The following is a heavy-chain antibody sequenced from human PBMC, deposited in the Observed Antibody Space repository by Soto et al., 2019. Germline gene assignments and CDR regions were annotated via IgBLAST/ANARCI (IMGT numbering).Heavy chain of an antibody. Sequence: SETLSLTCTVSGGSISSSSYYWGWIRQPPGKGLEWIGSIYYSGSTYYNPSLKSRVTISVDTSKNQFSLKLRYVTATDTAVYYCARHGARSGSNCNPFDRWGQGTLVTVSS. J-gene: IGHJ4*02. CDR1: GGSISSSSYY. CDR3: ARHGARSGSNCNPFDR. V-gene: IGHV4-39*01. CDR2: IYYSGST. D-gene: IGHD3-10*01.